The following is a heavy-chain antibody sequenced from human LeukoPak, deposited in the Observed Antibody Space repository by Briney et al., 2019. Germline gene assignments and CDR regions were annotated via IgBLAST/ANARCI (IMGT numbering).Heavy chain of an antibody. CDR1: GYTFTSYG. D-gene: IGHD3-22*01. V-gene: IGHV1-18*01. CDR3: ASFNGAYYYDSSGYPPAAQGYFDY. CDR2: ISAYNGNT. J-gene: IGHJ4*02. Sequence: ASVKVSCKASGYTFTSYGISWVRQAPGQGLEWMGWISAYNGNTNYAQKFQGRVTITTDESTSTAYMELSSLRSEDTAVYYCASFNGAYYYDSSGYPPAAQGYFDYWGQGTLVTVSS.